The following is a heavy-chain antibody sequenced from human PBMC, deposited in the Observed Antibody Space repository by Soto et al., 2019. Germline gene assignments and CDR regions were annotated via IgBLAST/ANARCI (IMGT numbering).Heavy chain of an antibody. CDR2: INHSGST. J-gene: IGHJ4*02. V-gene: IGHV4-34*01. CDR1: GGSFSGYY. CDR3: ARGPLLKYSGYEY. D-gene: IGHD5-12*01. Sequence: SETLSLTCAVYGGSFSGYYWIWIRQPPGKGLEWIGEINHSGSTNYNPSLKSRVTISVDTSKNQFSLKLSSVTAADTAVYYCARGPLLKYSGYEYWGQGTLVTVSS.